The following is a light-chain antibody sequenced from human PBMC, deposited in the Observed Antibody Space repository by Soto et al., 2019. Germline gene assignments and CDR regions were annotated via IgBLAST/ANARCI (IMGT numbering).Light chain of an antibody. Sequence: QSALTQPASVSGSPGQSITISCTGTSSDVGGYKYVSWYQQHPGKVPKLMIYEDSNRPSGGSNRFSGSKSGNTASLTISGLQGEDEADYYCISYTSRSTFVFGTGTKLTVL. J-gene: IGLJ1*01. V-gene: IGLV2-14*01. CDR1: SSDVGGYKY. CDR2: EDS. CDR3: ISYTSRSTFV.